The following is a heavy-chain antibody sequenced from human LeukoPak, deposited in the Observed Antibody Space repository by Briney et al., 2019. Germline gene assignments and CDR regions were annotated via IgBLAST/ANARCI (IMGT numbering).Heavy chain of an antibody. CDR2: ISSSGSTI. D-gene: IGHD1-7*01. CDR1: GFTFSSYE. CDR3: VKSTNLRDWNYLLYFGY. Sequence: GGSLRLSCAASGFTFSSYEMNWVRQAPGKGLEWGSYISSSGSTIYYADSVKGRFTISRDNSKNSLYLQMNSLRTEDTALYYCVKSTNLRDWNYLLYFGYWGQGTLVTVSS. V-gene: IGHV3-48*03. J-gene: IGHJ4*02.